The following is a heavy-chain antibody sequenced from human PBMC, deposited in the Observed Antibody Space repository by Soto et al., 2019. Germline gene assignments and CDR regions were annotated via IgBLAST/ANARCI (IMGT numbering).Heavy chain of an antibody. Sequence: QVQLVVSGGGLVKPGGSLRISCAASGFTFSDYYISWIRQAPGKGLEWVSYISSSGSIIYYADSVKGRFTISRDNAKNSLYLQMNGLRAEDTAVYYCALAGYDSNYYAVTPLSAGHFWGQGTLVTVSS. J-gene: IGHJ4*02. CDR3: ALAGYDSNYYAVTPLSAGHF. V-gene: IGHV3-11*01. D-gene: IGHD4-4*01. CDR1: GFTFSDYY. CDR2: ISSSGSII.